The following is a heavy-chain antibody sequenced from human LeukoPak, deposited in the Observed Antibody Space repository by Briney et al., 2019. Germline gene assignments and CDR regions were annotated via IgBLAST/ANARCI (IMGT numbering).Heavy chain of an antibody. CDR3: ARRRDGYKAYYFDY. V-gene: IGHV4-59*01. CDR1: GGSISGYY. D-gene: IGHD5-24*01. Sequence: SETLSLTCTVSGGSISGYYWNWIRQPPGRGLEWIGNIYYSGGSTNYNPSLKSRVTISVGTSKNQFSLKLSSVTAADTAVYYCARRRDGYKAYYFDYWGQGTLVTVSS. J-gene: IGHJ4*02. CDR2: IYYSGGST.